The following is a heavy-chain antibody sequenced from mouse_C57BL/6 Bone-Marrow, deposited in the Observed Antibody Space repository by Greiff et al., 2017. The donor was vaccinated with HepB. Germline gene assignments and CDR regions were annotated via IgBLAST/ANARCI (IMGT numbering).Heavy chain of an antibody. CDR3: AREGGVVAYYYAMDY. D-gene: IGHD1-1*01. J-gene: IGHJ4*01. V-gene: IGHV5-4*01. Sequence: EVKVEESGGGLVKPGGSLKLSCAASGFTFSSYAMSWVRQTPEKRLEWVATISDGGSYTYYPDNVKGRFTISRDNAKNNLYLQMSHLKSEDTAMYYCAREGGVVAYYYAMDYWGQGTSVTVSS. CDR2: ISDGGSYT. CDR1: GFTFSSYA.